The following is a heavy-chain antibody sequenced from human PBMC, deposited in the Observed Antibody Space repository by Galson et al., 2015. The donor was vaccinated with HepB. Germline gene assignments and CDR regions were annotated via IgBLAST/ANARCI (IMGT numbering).Heavy chain of an antibody. CDR3: ARDRWQQWLAY. CDR2: IYSGGST. CDR1: GFTVSSNY. Sequence: SLRLSCAASGFTVSSNYMSWVRQAPGQGLEWVSVIYSGGSTYYADSVKGRFTISRDNSKNTLYLQMNGLRAEDTAVYYCARDRWQQWLAYWGQGTLVTVSS. V-gene: IGHV3-66*01. J-gene: IGHJ4*02. D-gene: IGHD6-19*01.